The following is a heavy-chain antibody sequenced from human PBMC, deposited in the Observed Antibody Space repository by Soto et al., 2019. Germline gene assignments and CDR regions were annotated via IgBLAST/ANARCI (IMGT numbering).Heavy chain of an antibody. CDR2: ISGSGGST. V-gene: IGHV3-23*01. CDR3: AKDPGDIVVVPAAENNWFDP. Sequence: LRLSCAASGFTFSSYAMSWVRQAPGKGLEWVSAISGSGGSTYYADSVKGRFTISRDNSKHTLYLQMNSLRAEDTAVYYCAKDPGDIVVVPAAENNWFDPWGQGTLVTVS. J-gene: IGHJ5*02. CDR1: GFTFSSYA. D-gene: IGHD2-2*01.